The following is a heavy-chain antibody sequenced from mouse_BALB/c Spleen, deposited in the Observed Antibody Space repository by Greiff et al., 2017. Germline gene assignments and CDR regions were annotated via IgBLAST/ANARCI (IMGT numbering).Heavy chain of an antibody. V-gene: IGHV5-12-2*01. CDR2: ISNGGGST. CDR3: ARLRLTGPFAY. CDR1: GFTFSSYT. D-gene: IGHD4-1*01. Sequence: EVMLVESGGGLVQPGGSLKLSCAASGFTFSSYTMSWVRQTPEKRLEWVAYISNGGGSTYYPDTVKGRFTISRDNAKNTLYLQMSSLKSEDTAMYYCARLRLTGPFAYWGQGTLVTVSA. J-gene: IGHJ3*01.